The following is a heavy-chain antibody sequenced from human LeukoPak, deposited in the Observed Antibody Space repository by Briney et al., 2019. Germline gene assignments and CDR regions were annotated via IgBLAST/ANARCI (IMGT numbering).Heavy chain of an antibody. CDR2: TYTSGST. V-gene: IGHV4-61*02. Sequence: PSQTLSLTCTVSGDSISSGDYYWSWIRQPAGKGLEWIGRTYTSGSTNYNPSLKSRVTISVDTSKNQFSLKLSSLTAADTAVYYCARDSYDILTGYTHYYYMDVWGKGTTVTISS. D-gene: IGHD3-9*01. CDR3: ARDSYDILTGYTHYYYMDV. CDR1: GDSISSGDYY. J-gene: IGHJ6*03.